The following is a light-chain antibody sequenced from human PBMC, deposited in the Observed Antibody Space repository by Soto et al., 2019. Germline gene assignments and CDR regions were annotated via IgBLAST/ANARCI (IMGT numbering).Light chain of an antibody. CDR1: QSLVHSDGNTY. Sequence: DVVLTQSPLSLPVTLGQPASITCRSSQSLVHSDGNTYLNWFLQRPGQSPRRLINMVSNRDSGVHDRFSGSGSGTDFTLKYRRVAAEDVGVYYCRPSTFLPPRTFAQGTKVEIK. CDR3: RPSTFLPPRT. V-gene: IGKV2-30*02. CDR2: MVS. J-gene: IGKJ1*01.